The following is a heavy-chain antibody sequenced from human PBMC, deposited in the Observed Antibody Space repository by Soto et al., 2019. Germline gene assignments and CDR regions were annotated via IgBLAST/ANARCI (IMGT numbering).Heavy chain of an antibody. J-gene: IGHJ4*02. CDR2: ISVSGGST. CDR1: GFSVSTYV. CDR3: VKGWLDY. V-gene: IGHV3-23*01. Sequence: EVQLLESGGGLVQPGGSLRLSCAVSGFSVSTYVMGWVCQAPGKGLEWVSGISVSGGSTYYADSVKGRFAISRDNSKNTRYLKMNSLRAGDTAIYYCVKGWLDYGGQGTLVSVSS.